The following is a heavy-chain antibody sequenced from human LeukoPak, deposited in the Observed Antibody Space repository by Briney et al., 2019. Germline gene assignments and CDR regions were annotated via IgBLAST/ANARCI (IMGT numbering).Heavy chain of an antibody. CDR2: ISYDANKK. Sequence: PGGSLRLSCAAPGFTLSSYGMHWVRQAPGKGLEWVAVISYDANKKYYVDSVKGRFTISRDDSNNTLYLQMNSLRAEDTAVYYCAKRLAGASGWYSLDYWGQGTLVTVSS. CDR3: AKRLAGASGWYSLDY. D-gene: IGHD6-19*01. V-gene: IGHV3-30*18. J-gene: IGHJ4*02. CDR1: GFTLSSYG.